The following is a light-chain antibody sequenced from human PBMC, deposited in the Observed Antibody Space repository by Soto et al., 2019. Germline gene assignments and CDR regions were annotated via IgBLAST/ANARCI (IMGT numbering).Light chain of an antibody. V-gene: IGLV2-11*01. J-gene: IGLJ3*02. CDR2: DVN. CDR3: CSYAGDYSWV. CDR1: NSDIGGYDY. Sequence: QSALTQPRSVSGSPGQSVTISCTGTNSDIGGYDYVSWYQQHPGKAPKLMIYDVNKRPSGVPDRFSGSKSGNTASLTISGLQAEHDADYYCCSYAGDYSWVFGGGNQLTVL.